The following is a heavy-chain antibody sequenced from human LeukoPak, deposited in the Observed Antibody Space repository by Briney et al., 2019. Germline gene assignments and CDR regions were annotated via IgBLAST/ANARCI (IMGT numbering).Heavy chain of an antibody. CDR1: GGSISSYY. Sequence: SETLSLTCTVSGGSISSYYWSWIRQPAGKGLEWIGRIYTSGSTNYNPSLKSRVTMSVDTSKNQFSLKLSSVTAADTAVYYCARAVGATIFNYYYYYYMDVWGKGTTVTVSS. J-gene: IGHJ6*03. CDR2: IYTSGST. CDR3: ARAVGATIFNYYYYYYMDV. D-gene: IGHD1-26*01. V-gene: IGHV4-4*07.